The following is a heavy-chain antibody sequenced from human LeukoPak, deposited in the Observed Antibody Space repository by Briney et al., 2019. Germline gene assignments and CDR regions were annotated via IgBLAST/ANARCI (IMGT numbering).Heavy chain of an antibody. D-gene: IGHD4-17*01. V-gene: IGHV3-48*01. J-gene: IGHJ4*02. CDR2: ISSSRGTT. CDR1: GFTFSSNT. CDR3: ARDLDYAFDY. Sequence: PGGSLRLSCAASGFTFSSNTMNWVRQAPGKGLEWVSYISSSRGTTYYADSVKGRFTISRDNAKNSLYLQMNSLRAEDTAVYYCARDLDYAFDYWGQGTLVTVSS.